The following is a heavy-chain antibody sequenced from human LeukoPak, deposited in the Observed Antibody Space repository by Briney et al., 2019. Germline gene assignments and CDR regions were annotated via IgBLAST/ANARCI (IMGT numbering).Heavy chain of an antibody. J-gene: IGHJ4*02. CDR2: INWNGGST. V-gene: IGHV3-20*04. CDR3: AKSPRYCSSTSCYKFYYFDY. CDR1: GFTFDDYG. Sequence: PGGSLRLSCAASGFTFDDYGMSWVRQAPGKGLEWVSGINWNGGSTGYADSVKGRFTISRDNAKNSLYLQMNSLRAEDTAVYYCAKSPRYCSSTSCYKFYYFDYWGQGTLVTVSS. D-gene: IGHD2-2*02.